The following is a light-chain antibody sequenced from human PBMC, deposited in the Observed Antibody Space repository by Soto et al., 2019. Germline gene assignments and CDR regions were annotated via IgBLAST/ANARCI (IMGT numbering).Light chain of an antibody. Sequence: SYELTQPPSVSVAPGETTTITCGGDNVESKSVNWYQQKPGQAPVLVIYYDRDRPSGTPERFSGSNSGNTATLTISRVEAGDEADYYCQVWDSSSDHVIFGGGTKVTVL. CDR1: NVESKS. CDR3: QVWDSSSDHVI. CDR2: YDR. V-gene: IGLV3-21*04. J-gene: IGLJ2*01.